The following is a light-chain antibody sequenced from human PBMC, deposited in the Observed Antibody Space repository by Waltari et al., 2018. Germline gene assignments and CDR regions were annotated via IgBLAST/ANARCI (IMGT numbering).Light chain of an antibody. CDR3: MQGTHWPLT. V-gene: IGKV2-30*02. J-gene: IGKJ4*01. CDR1: QSLVHSDGNTY. CDR2: KVS. Sequence: DVVSTQSPLSLPVTLGQPASIPCTSSQSLVHSDGNTYLAWFHQRPGQSPRRLIYKVSNRESGVPDRFSASGSGTDFTLKISRVEAEDVGVYYCMQGTHWPLTFGGGTKVEMK.